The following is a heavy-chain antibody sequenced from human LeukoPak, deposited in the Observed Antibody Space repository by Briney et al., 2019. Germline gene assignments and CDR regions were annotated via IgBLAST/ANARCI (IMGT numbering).Heavy chain of an antibody. V-gene: IGHV1-69*05. D-gene: IGHD2-15*01. CDR3: AGSIVVVVAATGFDY. CDR2: IIPIFGTA. CDR1: GGTFSSYA. J-gene: IGHJ4*02. Sequence: ASVKVSCKASGGTFSSYAISWVRQAPGQGLGWMGGIIPIFGTANYAQKFQGRVTITTDESTSTAYMELSSLGSEDTAVYYCAGSIVVVVAATGFDYWGQGTLVTVSS.